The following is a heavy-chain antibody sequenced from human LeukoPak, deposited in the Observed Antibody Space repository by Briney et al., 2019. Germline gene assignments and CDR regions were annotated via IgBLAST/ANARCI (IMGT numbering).Heavy chain of an antibody. CDR1: GGSISSNNW. J-gene: IGHJ4*02. CDR3: AREIGVSSGYSNY. D-gene: IGHD3-22*01. CDR2: IYHDGST. V-gene: IGHV4-4*02. Sequence: SETLSLTCAVSGGSISSNNWWIWVRQSPEKGLEWIGEIYHDGSTNYNPSLKSRVTISMDKSKNQLSLKLNFVTAADTAVYYCAREIGVSSGYSNYWGQGTLVTVSS.